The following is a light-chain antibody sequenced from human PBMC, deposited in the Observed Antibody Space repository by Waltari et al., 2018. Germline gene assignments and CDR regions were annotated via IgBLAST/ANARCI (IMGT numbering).Light chain of an antibody. CDR1: SSNIGAGYD. CDR3: QSYDTSLSEVV. J-gene: IGLJ3*02. V-gene: IGLV1-40*01. Sequence: QSVLTQPPSVSGAPGQRVAISCNGSSSNIGAGYDVHWYQQLPGTAPKLPIHGDTNRPSGVPDRFSASKSGTSASLGIAGLQAEDEADYYCQSYDTSLSEVVFGGGTKLTVL. CDR2: GDT.